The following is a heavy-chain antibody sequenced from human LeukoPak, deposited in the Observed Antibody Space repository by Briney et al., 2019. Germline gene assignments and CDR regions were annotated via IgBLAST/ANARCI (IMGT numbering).Heavy chain of an antibody. J-gene: IGHJ3*02. CDR2: IYTSGST. D-gene: IGHD6-25*01. V-gene: IGHV4-61*02. CDR1: GGSISSGSYY. Sequence: NPSQTLSLTCTVSGGSISSGSYYWSWIRQPAGKGLEWIGRIYTSGSTNYNLSLKSRVTISVDTSKNQFSLKLSSVTAADTAVYYCARGGSGWDAFDIWGQGTMVTVSS. CDR3: ARGGSGWDAFDI.